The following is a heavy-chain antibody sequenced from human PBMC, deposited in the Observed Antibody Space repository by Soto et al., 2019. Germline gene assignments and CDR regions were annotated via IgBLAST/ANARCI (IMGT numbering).Heavy chain of an antibody. Sequence: TGGSLRLSCAASGFTFSSYGMHWVRQAPGKGLEWVAVISYDGSNKYYADSVKGRFTISRDNSKNTLYLQMNSLRAEDTAVYYCAKDARYYDFWSGYYSDYYFDYWGQGTLVTVSS. CDR2: ISYDGSNK. V-gene: IGHV3-30*18. CDR1: GFTFSSYG. CDR3: AKDARYYDFWSGYYSDYYFDY. D-gene: IGHD3-3*01. J-gene: IGHJ4*02.